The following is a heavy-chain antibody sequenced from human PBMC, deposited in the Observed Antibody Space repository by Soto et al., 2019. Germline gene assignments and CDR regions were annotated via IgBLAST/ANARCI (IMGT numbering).Heavy chain of an antibody. V-gene: IGHV4-34*01. Sequence: PSETLSLTCAVYGGSFSGYYWSWIRQPPGKGLEWIGEINHSGSTNYNPSLKSRVTISVDTSKNQFSLKLSSVTAADTAVYYCARGRSIAARPGWFDPWGQGTLVTVSS. J-gene: IGHJ5*02. CDR2: INHSGST. CDR3: ARGRSIAARPGWFDP. CDR1: GGSFSGYY. D-gene: IGHD6-6*01.